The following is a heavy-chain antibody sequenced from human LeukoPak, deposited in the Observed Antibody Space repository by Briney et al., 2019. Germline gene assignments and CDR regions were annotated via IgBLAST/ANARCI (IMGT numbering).Heavy chain of an antibody. D-gene: IGHD4-23*01. V-gene: IGHV1-69*05. CDR3: ASGMTTVVTPRSYYYYYMDV. CDR1: GGTFSSYA. CDR2: IIPIFGTA. J-gene: IGHJ6*03. Sequence: GASVKVSCKASGGTFSSYAISWVRQAPGQGLEWMGRIIPIFGTANYAQKFQGRVTITTDESTSTAYMELSSLRSEDTAVYYCASGMTTVVTPRSYYYYYMDVWGKGTTVTVSS.